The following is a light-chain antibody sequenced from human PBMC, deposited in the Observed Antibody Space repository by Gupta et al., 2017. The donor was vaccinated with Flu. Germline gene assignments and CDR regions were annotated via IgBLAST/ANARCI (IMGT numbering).Light chain of an antibody. Sequence: QTVLTQPPSVSTAPGQNVIISCSGSSSNIGNNYVSWYQQFPGTAPKLLIYDNFQRASGTPDRFSGSKSGTSATLAITGLQTGDEADYYCATWDSSLSAGVFGGGTKLTVL. J-gene: IGLJ3*02. CDR3: ATWDSSLSAGV. CDR2: DNF. V-gene: IGLV1-51*01. CDR1: SSNIGNNY.